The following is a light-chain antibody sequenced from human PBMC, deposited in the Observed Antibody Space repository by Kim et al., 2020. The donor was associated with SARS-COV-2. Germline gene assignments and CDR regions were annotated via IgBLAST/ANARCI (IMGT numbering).Light chain of an antibody. Sequence: GQRGTISCSGSSSNIGSNTVNWYQQLPGPAPKLLIHTNNNRPSGVPDRFSGSKSGTSASLAISGLQSEDEADYSCAAWDDSLNTYVFGTGTKVTVL. V-gene: IGLV1-44*01. CDR2: TNN. J-gene: IGLJ1*01. CDR1: SSNIGSNT. CDR3: AAWDDSLNTYV.